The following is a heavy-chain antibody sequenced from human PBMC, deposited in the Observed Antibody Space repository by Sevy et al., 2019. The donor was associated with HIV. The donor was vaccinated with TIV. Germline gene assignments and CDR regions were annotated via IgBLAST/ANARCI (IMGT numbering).Heavy chain of an antibody. CDR3: ARSPPVVVVPGAPSWFDP. CDR2: INESGIT. J-gene: IGHJ5*02. D-gene: IGHD2-2*01. Sequence: SETLSLTCAVHDGSFSGYYWNWIRQLPGKGLEWIGEINESGITYYNPSLKSRVTISVDTSKKQFSLKLNSVTAMDSAVYFCARSPPVVVVPGAPSWFDPWGQGTLVTSSS. V-gene: IGHV4-34*01. CDR1: DGSFSGYY.